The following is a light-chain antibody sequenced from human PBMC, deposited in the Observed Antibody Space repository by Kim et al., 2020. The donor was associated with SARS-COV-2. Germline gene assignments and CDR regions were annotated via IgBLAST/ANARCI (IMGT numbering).Light chain of an antibody. J-gene: IGLJ3*02. CDR3: QSYDSSIPWV. Sequence: KTVTISCTRSSGSIASNYVQGYQQRPGSSPTTVIYENDQRPSGVPDRFSGSIDSSSNSASLAISGLKTEDEADYYCQSYDSSIPWVFGGGTQLTVL. V-gene: IGLV6-57*01. CDR1: SGSIASNY. CDR2: END.